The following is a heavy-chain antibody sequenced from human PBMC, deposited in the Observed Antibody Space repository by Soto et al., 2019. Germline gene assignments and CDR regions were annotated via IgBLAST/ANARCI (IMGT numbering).Heavy chain of an antibody. CDR3: AREGRYSGSDYFAS. CDR1: GFTFSSYS. D-gene: IGHD5-12*01. CDR2: ISSSRTTI. Sequence: EVHLVESGGGLVQPGGSLRLSCGASGFTFSSYSLNWARQAPGKGLEWISYISSSRTTIFYGDSVKDRFTISRDNDKNSLYLQMNNLRDEDTAVYFCAREGRYSGSDYFASWGQGTLVTVSS. V-gene: IGHV3-48*02. J-gene: IGHJ4*02.